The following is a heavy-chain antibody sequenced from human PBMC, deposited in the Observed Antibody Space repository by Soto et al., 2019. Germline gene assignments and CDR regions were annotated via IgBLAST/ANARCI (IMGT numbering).Heavy chain of an antibody. Sequence: ELQLVESGGGLVQPGGSLRLSCAASGFTFSTHSMNWVRQAPGKGLEWISYITSSSVIMYADSVKGRFTISRDNAKNSLYLQMNSLRVEDTAVYFCVGEVGFQLIYWGQGTMVTVSS. D-gene: IGHD2-2*01. CDR3: VGEVGFQLIY. CDR1: GFTFSTHS. CDR2: ITSSSVIM. J-gene: IGHJ4*02. V-gene: IGHV3-48*01.